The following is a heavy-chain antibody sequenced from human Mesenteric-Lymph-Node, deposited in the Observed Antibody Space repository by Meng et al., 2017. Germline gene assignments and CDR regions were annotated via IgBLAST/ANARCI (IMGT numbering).Heavy chain of an antibody. J-gene: IGHJ4*02. D-gene: IGHD6-19*01. CDR3: AKNQKSSGWYDYFDY. Sequence: QVQLVESGGGVVLPGGSLRLSCAASGFTFSNSDMHWVRQAPGKGLEWVAVISYDGSTQYSTDFVKGRFTISRDNSENTLYLQMNSLGPEDTAVYYCAKNQKSSGWYDYFDYWGQGTLVTVSS. CDR1: GFTFSNSD. V-gene: IGHV3-30*18. CDR2: ISYDGSTQ.